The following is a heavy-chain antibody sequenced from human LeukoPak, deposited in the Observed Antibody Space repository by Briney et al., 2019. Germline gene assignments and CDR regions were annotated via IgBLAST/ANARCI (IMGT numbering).Heavy chain of an antibody. J-gene: IGHJ6*02. Sequence: PGGSLRLPCAASGFTFSSYGMHWVRQAPGKGLEWVAFIRYDGSNKYYADSVKGRFTISRDNSKNTLYLQMNSLRAEDTAVYYCAKELRYFDWLLYEHYYYYGMDVWGQGTTVTVSS. CDR2: IRYDGSNK. CDR3: AKELRYFDWLLYEHYYYYGMDV. V-gene: IGHV3-30*02. CDR1: GFTFSSYG. D-gene: IGHD3-9*01.